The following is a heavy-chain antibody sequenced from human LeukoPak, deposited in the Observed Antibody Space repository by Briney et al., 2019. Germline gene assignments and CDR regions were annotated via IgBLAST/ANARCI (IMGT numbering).Heavy chain of an antibody. CDR1: GGSISSSSYY. Sequence: SETLSLTCTVSGGSISSSSYYWGWIRQPPGKGLEWIGSIYYSGSTYYNPSLKSRVTISVDTSKNQFSLKLSSVTAADTAVYYCARVRYGSGSYYSRWGQGTLVTVSS. V-gene: IGHV4-39*01. D-gene: IGHD3-10*01. J-gene: IGHJ4*02. CDR3: ARVRYGSGSYYSR. CDR2: IYYSGST.